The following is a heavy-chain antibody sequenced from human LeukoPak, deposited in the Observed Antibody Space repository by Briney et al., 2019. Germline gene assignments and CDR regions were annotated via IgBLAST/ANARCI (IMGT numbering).Heavy chain of an antibody. CDR1: GFPFSIYA. V-gene: IGHV3-23*01. J-gene: IGHJ3*01. CDR2: TSGSGGST. Sequence: GGSLRLSCAASGFPFSIYAMSWVRQAPGKGLEWVSATSGSGGSTYYADSVKGRFTISRDNSKNTLYLQMNSLRAEDTAVYYCAKGVRGVIRDAFDVWGQGTMVTVSS. D-gene: IGHD3-10*01. CDR3: AKGVRGVIRDAFDV.